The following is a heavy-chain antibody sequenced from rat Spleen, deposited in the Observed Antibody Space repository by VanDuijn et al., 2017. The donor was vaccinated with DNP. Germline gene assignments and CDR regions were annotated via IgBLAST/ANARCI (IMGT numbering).Heavy chain of an antibody. CDR3: TTESTYYGYFDY. CDR2: ISVGGGNT. CDR1: GFTFSKEA. J-gene: IGHJ2*01. D-gene: IGHD1-9*01. Sequence: EVQLVESGGGLVQPGRSLKLSCAASGFTFSKEAMAWVRQAPTKGLEWVASISVGGGNTYYRDSVKGRFTISRDNAKSTLYLQMNSLRSEDMATYYCTTESTYYGYFDYWGQGVMVPVSS. V-gene: IGHV5-27*01.